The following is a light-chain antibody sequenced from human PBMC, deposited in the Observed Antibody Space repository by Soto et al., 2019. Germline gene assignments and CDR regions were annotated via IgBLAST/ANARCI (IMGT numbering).Light chain of an antibody. Sequence: IQLTQSPSSLSASVGDRVTITGRSSQGISIYLAWYQQKPGKAPKLLIYAASTLQSGFPSRCSGSGSGTDFNLTLSILHPEDFATYYCQHLNSYPYTFGQGTKLEIK. CDR2: AAS. V-gene: IGKV1-9*01. J-gene: IGKJ2*01. CDR1: QGISIY. CDR3: QHLNSYPYT.